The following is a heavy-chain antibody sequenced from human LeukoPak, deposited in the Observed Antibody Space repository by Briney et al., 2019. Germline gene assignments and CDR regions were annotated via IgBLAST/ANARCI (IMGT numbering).Heavy chain of an antibody. Sequence: SETLSLTCSASGFFISNGYYWGWIRQPPGKGLDWIGIINHSGSTYYNPSLKSRVTMSVDTSKNQFSLKLSSVTAADTALYYCARRTSGAWFDPWGQGTLVTVSS. CDR2: INHSGST. CDR1: GFFISNGYY. D-gene: IGHD2-15*01. V-gene: IGHV4-38-2*02. CDR3: ARRTSGAWFDP. J-gene: IGHJ5*02.